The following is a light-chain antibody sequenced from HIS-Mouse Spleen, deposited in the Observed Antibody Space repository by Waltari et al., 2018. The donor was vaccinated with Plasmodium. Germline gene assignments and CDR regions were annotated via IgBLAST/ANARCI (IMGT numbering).Light chain of an antibody. CDR2: DVS. Sequence: QSALTQPASVSGSPGQSITISCTGTSSDVGGYNYVSWYHQPPGKAPKLMIYDVSNRPSGVSNRVAGSKSGNTASLTISGLQAEDEADYYCSSYTSSSTLVFGGGTKLTVL. CDR3: SSYTSSSTLV. V-gene: IGLV2-14*03. J-gene: IGLJ2*01. CDR1: SSDVGGYNY.